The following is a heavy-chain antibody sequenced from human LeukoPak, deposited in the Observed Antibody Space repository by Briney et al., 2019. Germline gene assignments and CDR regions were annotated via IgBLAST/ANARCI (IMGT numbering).Heavy chain of an antibody. D-gene: IGHD1-7*01. CDR3: ARGGTTDY. CDR2: IYHSGST. J-gene: IGHJ4*02. CDR1: GYSISSGYY. Sequence: PSETLSLTCAVSGYSISSGYYCSWIRQPPGKGLEWIGSIYHSGSTYCNPSLKSRVTISVDTSKNQLSLKLSSVTAADTAVYYCARGGTTDYWGQGTLVTVSS. V-gene: IGHV4-38-2*01.